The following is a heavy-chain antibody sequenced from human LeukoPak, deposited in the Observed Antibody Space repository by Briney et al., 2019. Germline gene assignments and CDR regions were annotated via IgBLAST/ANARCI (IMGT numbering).Heavy chain of an antibody. CDR1: GGSISSGSYY. Sequence: PSETLSLTCTVSGGSISSGSYYWSWIRQPAGKGLEWIGRIYTSGSTNYNPSLKSRVTISVDTSKNQFSLKLSSVTAADTALYYCARVSGGTYFDYWGQGTLVIVSS. V-gene: IGHV4-61*02. CDR2: IYTSGST. J-gene: IGHJ4*02. D-gene: IGHD1/OR15-1a*01. CDR3: ARVSGGTYFDY.